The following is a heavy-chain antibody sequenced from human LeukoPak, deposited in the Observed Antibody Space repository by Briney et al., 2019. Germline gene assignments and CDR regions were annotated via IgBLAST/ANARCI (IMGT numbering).Heavy chain of an antibody. CDR2: IYYSGST. CDR3: ARGYYYDSSGYLNWFDP. Sequence: SETLSLTCTVSGGSISSGGYYWSWIRQHPGKGLEWIGYIYYSGSTYYNPSLKSRVTISVDTSKNQFSLKLSSVTAADTAVYYCARGYYYDSSGYLNWFDPWGQGTLVTVSS. CDR1: GGSISSGGYY. D-gene: IGHD3-22*01. J-gene: IGHJ5*02. V-gene: IGHV4-31*03.